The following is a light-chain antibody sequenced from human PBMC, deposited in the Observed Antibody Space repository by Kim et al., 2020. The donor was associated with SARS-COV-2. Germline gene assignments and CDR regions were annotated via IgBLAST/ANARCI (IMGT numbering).Light chain of an antibody. CDR1: QSVRSSY. CDR3: QQYGSTPFT. CDR2: TAS. Sequence: EIVLTQSPGTLSLSPGERATLSCRASQSVRSSYLAWYQQKPGQTPSLLFYTASSRATGIPDRFSRSGSGTDFTLTISRLEPEDFAVYYCQQYGSTPFTFGPGAKVDIK. J-gene: IGKJ3*01. V-gene: IGKV3-20*01.